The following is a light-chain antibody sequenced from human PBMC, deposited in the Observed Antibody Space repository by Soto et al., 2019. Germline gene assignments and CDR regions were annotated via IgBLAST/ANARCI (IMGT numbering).Light chain of an antibody. J-gene: IGKJ1*01. V-gene: IGKV3-15*01. CDR1: QSVSSN. CDR2: GAS. Sequence: EIVMTQSPATLSVSPGERATLSCRASQSVSSNLAWYQQKPGQAPRLLIYGASTRATGIPARFSGSGSGTEFTLTIRILQSEDFAVYYCQQYNNWPFPSWTFGQGTKVEIK. CDR3: QQYNNWPFPSWT.